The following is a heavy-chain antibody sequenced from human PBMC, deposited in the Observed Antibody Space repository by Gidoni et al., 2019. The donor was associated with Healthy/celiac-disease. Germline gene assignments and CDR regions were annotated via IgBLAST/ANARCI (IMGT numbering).Heavy chain of an antibody. J-gene: IGHJ3*02. Sequence: QVQLQESGPGLVKPSQTLSLTCTVSGGSISSGGYYWSWIRQHPGKGLEWIGYIYYSGSTYYNPSLKSRVTISVDTSKNQFSLKLSSVTAADTAVYYCARVNWSSLWDAFDIWGQGTMVTVSS. CDR2: IYYSGST. CDR3: ARVNWSSLWDAFDI. CDR1: GGSISSGGYY. V-gene: IGHV4-31*03. D-gene: IGHD1-1*01.